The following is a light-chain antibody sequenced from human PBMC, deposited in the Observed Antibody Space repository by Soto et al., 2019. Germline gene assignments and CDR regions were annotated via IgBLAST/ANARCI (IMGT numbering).Light chain of an antibody. CDR1: SSDVGSYNL. CDR3: CSYAGSSTLV. V-gene: IGLV2-23*01. Sequence: QSVLTQPASVSGSPGQSITISCTGTSSDVGSYNLVSWYQQHPGKAPKLMIYEGSKRPSGVSNRFSGSKSGNTASLTISGLQAEDEAHYYCCSYAGSSTLVFGTGTKVTVL. J-gene: IGLJ1*01. CDR2: EGS.